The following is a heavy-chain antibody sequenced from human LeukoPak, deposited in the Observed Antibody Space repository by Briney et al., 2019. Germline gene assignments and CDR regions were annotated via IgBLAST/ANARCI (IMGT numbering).Heavy chain of an antibody. J-gene: IGHJ5*02. CDR1: GGTFSSYA. V-gene: IGHV1-69*04. CDR2: IIPILGIA. CDR3: ARGSSSRLNWFDP. Sequence: SVKVSCKASGGTFSSYAISWVRQAPGQGLEWMGRIIPILGIANYAQKFQGRVTVTADKSTSTAYMELSSLRSEDTAVYYCARGSSSRLNWFDPWDQGTLVTVSS. D-gene: IGHD6-13*01.